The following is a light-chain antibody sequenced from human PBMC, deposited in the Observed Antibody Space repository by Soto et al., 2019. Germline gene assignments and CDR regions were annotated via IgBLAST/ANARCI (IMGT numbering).Light chain of an antibody. CDR3: QQYNNWPPLT. CDR1: QSVSSN. V-gene: IGKV3D-15*01. Sequence: EIVMTQSPATLSVSPGERATLSCRASQSVSSNLAWYQQKPGQAPRLLIYGASTRSTGIPARLSGSGSGTAFTITISSLQSEDFAVYYCQQYNNWPPLTFGGGTKVEIK. J-gene: IGKJ4*01. CDR2: GAS.